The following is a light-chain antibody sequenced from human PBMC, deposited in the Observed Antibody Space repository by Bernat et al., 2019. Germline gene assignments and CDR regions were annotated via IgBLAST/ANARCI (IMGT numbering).Light chain of an antibody. Sequence: QSALTQPASVSGSPGQSIAISCTGTSSDVVGYNLVSWFQQQPGKVPKLLIYQVIQRPSGVSDRSSGSKSGNTATLTSSGLQAEDEAEYYCCSYAGGSALVFGGGTKLNVL. CDR2: QVI. J-gene: IGLJ2*01. CDR3: CSYAGGSALV. CDR1: SSDVVGYNL. V-gene: IGLV2-23*02.